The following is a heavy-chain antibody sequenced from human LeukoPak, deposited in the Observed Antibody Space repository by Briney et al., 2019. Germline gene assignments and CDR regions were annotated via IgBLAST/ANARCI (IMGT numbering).Heavy chain of an antibody. Sequence: GGSLRLSCAASGFTFSSYAMSWVRQAPGKGLEWVSAISGSGGSTYYADSVKGRFTISRDNSKNTLYLQMNSLRAEDTAVYYCAKDVAKVATSRGAFDIWGQGTMVTVSS. CDR2: ISGSGGST. D-gene: IGHD5-24*01. J-gene: IGHJ3*02. CDR3: AKDVAKVATSRGAFDI. CDR1: GFTFSSYA. V-gene: IGHV3-23*01.